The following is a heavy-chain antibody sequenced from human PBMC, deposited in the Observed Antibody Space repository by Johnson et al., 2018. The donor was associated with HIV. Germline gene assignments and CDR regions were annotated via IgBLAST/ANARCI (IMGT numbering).Heavy chain of an antibody. Sequence: VQLVESGGGVVRPGGSLRLSCAASGFTFDDYGMSWVRQAPGKGLEWVSGINWNGGSKGYGDSVKGRFTISRDNAKNSLYMQMNSLRAEDTALYYCAKDLAVAAMGAFDIWGQGTMVTVSS. CDR3: AKDLAVAAMGAFDI. CDR2: INWNGGSK. V-gene: IGHV3-20*04. J-gene: IGHJ3*02. CDR1: GFTFDDYG. D-gene: IGHD6-19*01.